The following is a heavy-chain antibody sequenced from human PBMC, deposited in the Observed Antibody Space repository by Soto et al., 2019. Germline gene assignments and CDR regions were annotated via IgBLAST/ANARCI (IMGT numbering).Heavy chain of an antibody. CDR2: ISSSTYI. CDR3: ARDEGPKMVI. Sequence: GGSLRLSCAASGFTFSSYSMNWVRQAPGKGLEWVSSISSSTYIYYADSVKGRFTISRDNAKNSLYLQMNSLRADDTAVYICARDEGPKMVIWGQGTLVTVSS. D-gene: IGHD2-15*01. CDR1: GFTFSSYS. J-gene: IGHJ4*02. V-gene: IGHV3-21*01.